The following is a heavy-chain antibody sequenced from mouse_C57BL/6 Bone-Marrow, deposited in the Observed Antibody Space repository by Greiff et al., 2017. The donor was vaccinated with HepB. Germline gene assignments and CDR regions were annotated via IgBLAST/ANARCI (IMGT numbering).Heavy chain of an antibody. Sequence: QVQLKQSGAELARPGASVKLSCKASGYTFTSYGISWVKQRTGQGLEWIGEIYPRSGNTYYNEKFKGKATLTADKSSSTAYMELRSLTSEDSAVYFCAREADYYSNFTFAYWGQGTLVTVSA. V-gene: IGHV1-81*01. J-gene: IGHJ3*01. CDR2: IYPRSGNT. CDR3: AREADYYSNFTFAY. D-gene: IGHD2-5*01. CDR1: GYTFTSYG.